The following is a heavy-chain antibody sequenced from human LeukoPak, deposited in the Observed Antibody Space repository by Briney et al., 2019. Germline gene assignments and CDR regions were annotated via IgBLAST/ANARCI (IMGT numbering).Heavy chain of an antibody. Sequence: SETLSLTCTVSGGSISTSNYYWGWIRQPPGKGLEWIGNIFYSGSTYYSPSLRSRVTISLDTSRNQFSLKLNSVTAADTAVYYCARGRHDILTGLGNWFDPWGQGALVTVSS. CDR3: ARGRHDILTGLGNWFDP. CDR2: IFYSGST. J-gene: IGHJ5*02. V-gene: IGHV4-39*07. CDR1: GGSISTSNYY. D-gene: IGHD3-9*01.